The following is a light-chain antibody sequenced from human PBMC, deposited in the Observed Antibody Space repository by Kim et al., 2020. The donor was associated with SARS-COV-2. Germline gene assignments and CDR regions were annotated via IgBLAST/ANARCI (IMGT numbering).Light chain of an antibody. Sequence: DIQMTQSPSTLSASVGDRVTITCRASQIVDTYLAWYQQKPGKAPNLLIYQASNLQIGVPSRFSGSGSGAEFTLTISSLQPDDFATYDCQHYIRFPYTFGQGTKLEI. J-gene: IGKJ2*01. CDR2: QAS. V-gene: IGKV1-5*03. CDR1: QIVDTY. CDR3: QHYIRFPYT.